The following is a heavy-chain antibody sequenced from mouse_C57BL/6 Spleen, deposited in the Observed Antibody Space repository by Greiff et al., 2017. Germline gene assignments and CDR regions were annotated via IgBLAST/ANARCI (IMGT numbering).Heavy chain of an antibody. CDR3: AREGRGGSSFDY. CDR2: ISGGGGNT. V-gene: IGHV5-9*04. J-gene: IGHJ2*01. Sequence: EVQLVESGGGLVKPGGSLKLSCAASGFTFSSYTMSWVRQTPEKRLEWVATISGGGGNTYYPDRVKGRFTISRDNAKNTLYLQMSSLRSEDTAVYYGAREGRGGSSFDYWGQGTTLTVSS. D-gene: IGHD1-1*01. CDR1: GFTFSSYT.